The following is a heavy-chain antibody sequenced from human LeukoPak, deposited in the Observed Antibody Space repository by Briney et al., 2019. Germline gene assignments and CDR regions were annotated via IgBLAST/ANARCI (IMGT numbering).Heavy chain of an antibody. D-gene: IGHD5-12*01. V-gene: IGHV1-18*04. CDR2: ISAYNGNT. CDR1: GYTFTGYY. Sequence: ASVKVSCKASGYTFTGYYMHWVRQAPGQGLEWMGWISAYNGNTNYAQKLQGRVTMTTDTSTSTAYMELRSLRSDDTAVYYCARLVANWYFDLWGRGTLVTVSS. CDR3: ARLVANWYFDL. J-gene: IGHJ2*01.